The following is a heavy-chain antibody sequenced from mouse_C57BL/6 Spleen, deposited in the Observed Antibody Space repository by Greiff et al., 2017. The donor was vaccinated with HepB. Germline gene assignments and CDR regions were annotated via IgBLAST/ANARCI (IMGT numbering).Heavy chain of an antibody. D-gene: IGHD2-3*01. CDR3: ARIYDGYYGYFDV. CDR2: ISNGGGST. CDR1: GFTFSDYY. Sequence: DVMLVESGGGLVQPGGSLKLSCAASGFTFSDYYMYWVRQTPEKRLEWVAYISNGGGSTYYPDTVKGRFTISRDNAKNTLYLQMSRLKSEDTAMYYCARIYDGYYGYFDVWGTGTTVTVSS. J-gene: IGHJ1*03. V-gene: IGHV5-12*01.